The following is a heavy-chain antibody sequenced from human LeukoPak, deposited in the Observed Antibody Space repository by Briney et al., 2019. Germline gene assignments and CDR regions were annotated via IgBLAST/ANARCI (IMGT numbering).Heavy chain of an antibody. Sequence: GGSLRLSCAASGFTFSSYSMNWVRQAPGKGLEWVSSISSSSSYIYYADSVEGRFTISRDNAKNSLYLQMNSLRAEDTAVYYCARDGFPHYSSSWSFDYWGQGTLVTVSS. D-gene: IGHD6-13*01. CDR3: ARDGFPHYSSSWSFDY. CDR1: GFTFSSYS. J-gene: IGHJ4*02. V-gene: IGHV3-21*01. CDR2: ISSSSSYI.